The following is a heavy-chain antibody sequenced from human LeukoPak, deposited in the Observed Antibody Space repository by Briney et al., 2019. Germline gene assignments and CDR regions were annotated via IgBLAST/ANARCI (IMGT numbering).Heavy chain of an antibody. CDR2: ISGSGGST. CDR1: GFTFSSYA. V-gene: IGHV3-23*01. CDR3: ARGIVVVPAAARAYYGMDV. Sequence: GGSLRLSCAASGFTFSSYAMSWVRQAPGKGLEWVSAISGSGGSTYYADSVKGRFTISRDNSKNTLYLQMNSLRAEDTAVYYCARGIVVVPAAARAYYGMDVWGQGTTVTVSS. D-gene: IGHD2-2*01. J-gene: IGHJ6*02.